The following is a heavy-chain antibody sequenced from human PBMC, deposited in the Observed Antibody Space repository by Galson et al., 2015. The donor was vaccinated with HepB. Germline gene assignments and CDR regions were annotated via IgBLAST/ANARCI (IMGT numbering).Heavy chain of an antibody. D-gene: IGHD4/OR15-4a*01. V-gene: IGHV3-48*02. J-gene: IGHJ4*02. CDR1: GFTFSDYS. CDR2: ISSTSSTL. Sequence: SLRLSCAASGFTFSDYSMIWVRQAPGKGLEWVSYISSTSSTLYYADSVKGRFTISRDSAKNSVYLLMNSLRDEDTAMYYCATGGAYDYWGQGTLVSVSS. CDR3: ATGGAYDY.